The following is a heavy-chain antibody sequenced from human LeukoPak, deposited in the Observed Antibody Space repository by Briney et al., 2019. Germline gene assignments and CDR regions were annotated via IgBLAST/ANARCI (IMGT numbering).Heavy chain of an antibody. D-gene: IGHD3-16*01. J-gene: IGHJ4*02. CDR2: INPNSGGT. CDR1: GYTLTGYY. Sequence: ASVKVSCKTSGYTLTGYYMHWARQAPGQGLEWMGWINPNSGGTDYAQKFQGRVTMTRDTSISTAYMDLSGLKSDDTAVYYCARKRGGEGGVYFDYWGQGTLVTVSS. V-gene: IGHV1-2*02. CDR3: ARKRGGEGGVYFDY.